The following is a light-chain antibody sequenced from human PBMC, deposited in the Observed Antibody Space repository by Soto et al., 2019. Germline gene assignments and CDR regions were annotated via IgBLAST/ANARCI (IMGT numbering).Light chain of an antibody. CDR2: GAS. Sequence: DIVLTQPTGTLSLSPGERGTISCSASQSVSNNYLAWYQQTPGQAPRLLIYGASNRATGIPDRFSGSVSGTDFTLTISILQSEDLAVYFCQQYHNWPPITVGKGTRLEI. J-gene: IGKJ5*01. V-gene: IGKV3-20*01. CDR1: QSVSNNY. CDR3: QQYHNWPPIT.